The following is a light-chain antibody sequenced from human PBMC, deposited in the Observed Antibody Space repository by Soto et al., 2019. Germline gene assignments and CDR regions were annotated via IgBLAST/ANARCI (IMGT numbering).Light chain of an antibody. CDR1: SSDVGGYNY. J-gene: IGLJ1*01. V-gene: IGLV2-8*01. Sequence: QSALTQPPSASGSPGQSVTISCTGTSSDVGGYNYVSWYQQHPGKAPKLMIYDVSKRPSGVPDRFSGSKSGNTASLTVSGLQAEDEADYYCSSYAGSNNLGVFGTGTKLTV. CDR2: DVS. CDR3: SSYAGSNNLGV.